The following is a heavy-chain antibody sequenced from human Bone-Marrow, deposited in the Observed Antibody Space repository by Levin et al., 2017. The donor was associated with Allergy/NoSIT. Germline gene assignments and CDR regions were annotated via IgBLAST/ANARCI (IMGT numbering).Heavy chain of an antibody. CDR1: GFIFGNSA. CDR2: ISGSGRDK. Sequence: GESLKISCAASGFIFGNSAMTWVRQAPGKGLEWVSTISGSGRDKYYAESVKGRFTTSRDNSNNALHLQVNSLRAEDTALYFCAKESSFYSGSGSYSKKGITLDHWGQGALVTVSS. CDR3: AKESSFYSGSGSYSKKGITLDH. V-gene: IGHV3-23*01. J-gene: IGHJ4*02. D-gene: IGHD3-10*01.